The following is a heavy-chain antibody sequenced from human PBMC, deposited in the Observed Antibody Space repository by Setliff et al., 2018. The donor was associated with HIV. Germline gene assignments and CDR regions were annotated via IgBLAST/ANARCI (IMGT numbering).Heavy chain of an antibody. V-gene: IGHV1-69*05. D-gene: IGHD6-13*01. CDR3: ARGIGLIREDFYYYMDV. J-gene: IGHJ6*02. CDR2: IIPMFDTK. Sequence: SVKVSCKASGGIFTNYVLSWVRQAPGQGLDWMGGIIPMFDTKNYAQNFQDRVTITTDESTNTAYMELRSLRSEDTAVYFCARGIGLIREDFYYYMDVWGPGTTVTVSS. CDR1: GGIFTNYV.